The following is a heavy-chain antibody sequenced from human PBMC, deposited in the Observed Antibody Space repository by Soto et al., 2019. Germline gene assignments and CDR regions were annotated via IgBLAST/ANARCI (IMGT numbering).Heavy chain of an antibody. D-gene: IGHD2-15*01. CDR2: VWFDGSDK. CDR3: ARLYCSASGCYSVDGFDI. CDR1: GFTFSTYG. V-gene: IGHV3-33*01. J-gene: IGHJ3*02. Sequence: PGGSLRLSCAASGFTFSTYGMHWVRQAPGKWLEWVALVWFDGSDKYSSDSVKGGFTISRDNSKNTLYLQMSGLRAENNAVYYCARLYCSASGCYSVDGFDIWGQGTMVTVSS.